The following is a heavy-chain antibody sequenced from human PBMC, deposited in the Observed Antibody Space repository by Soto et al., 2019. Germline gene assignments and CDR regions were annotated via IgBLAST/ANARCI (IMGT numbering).Heavy chain of an antibody. V-gene: IGHV3-23*01. CDR2: ISGSGGST. CDR3: AKDLVIVPAAIRLRPSYYYGMDV. CDR1: GFTFSSYA. J-gene: IGHJ6*02. Sequence: LRLSCAASGFTFSSYAMSWVRQAPGKGLEWVSAISGSGGSTYYADSVKGRFTISRDNSKNTLYLQMNSLRAEDTAVYYCAKDLVIVPAAIRLRPSYYYGMDVWGQGTTVTVSS. D-gene: IGHD2-2*02.